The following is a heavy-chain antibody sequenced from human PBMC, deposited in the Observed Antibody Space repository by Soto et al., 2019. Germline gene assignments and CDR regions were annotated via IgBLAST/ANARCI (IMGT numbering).Heavy chain of an antibody. CDR1: GYSFTTYW. J-gene: IGHJ6*02. D-gene: IGHD6-25*01. V-gene: IGHV5-51*01. CDR3: VSGYSLLPPPPALRRGYYSGRDV. Sequence: HGESLKISCKGSGYSFTTYWIGWVRQMPGKGLEWMGIIYPGDSDTRYSPSLQGQVTISADKSISTAYLQWSSLKASDTAMYYCVSGYSLLPPPPALRRGYYSGRDVWGQGTTVPVP. CDR2: IYPGDSDT.